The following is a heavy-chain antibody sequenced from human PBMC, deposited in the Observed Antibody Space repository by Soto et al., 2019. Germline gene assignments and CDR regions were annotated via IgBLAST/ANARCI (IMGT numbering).Heavy chain of an antibody. CDR2: IHYSGST. CDR3: ARHEGNGNVWPLDY. Sequence: QVQLLESGPGLVKPSETLSLTCTVSGDSIGTTHSYWAWIRQSPGKGLEWIGNIHYSGSTYYRPTLRRRGTLFLDTSKNQFSLRLTSVTAEDTAVYYCARHEGNGNVWPLDYWGQGILVTVSS. V-gene: IGHV4-39*01. D-gene: IGHD2-8*01. CDR1: GDSIGTTHSY. J-gene: IGHJ4*02.